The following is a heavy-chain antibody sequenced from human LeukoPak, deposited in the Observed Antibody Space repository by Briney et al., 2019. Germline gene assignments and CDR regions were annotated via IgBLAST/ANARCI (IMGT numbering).Heavy chain of an antibody. J-gene: IGHJ4*02. V-gene: IGHV5-51*01. Sequence: KRGESLKISCKGSGYSFTSYWICWVRPMPGKGLEWMGIIYPGDSDTRYSPSFQGQVTISADKSISTAYLQWSSLKASDTAMYYCARSNTAMVEKNFDYWGQGTLVTVSS. CDR3: ARSNTAMVEKNFDY. CDR1: GYSFTSYW. CDR2: IYPGDSDT. D-gene: IGHD5-18*01.